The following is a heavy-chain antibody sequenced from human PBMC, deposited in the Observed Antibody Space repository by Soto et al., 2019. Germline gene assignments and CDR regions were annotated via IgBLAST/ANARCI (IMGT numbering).Heavy chain of an antibody. Sequence: EVQLVESGGGLVQPGGSLRLSCTASGFTFSSYWMHWVRQAPGKGLEWVSRIKSDGSWELYADSMEGRLTISRDNGKNTLYLLKNSLRGEDTAVYYWLRGDGDYYDGNGYLGRHWGQGTLVTVSS. D-gene: IGHD3-22*01. CDR1: GFTFSSYW. CDR2: IKSDGSWE. J-gene: IGHJ4*02. CDR3: LRGDGDYYDGNGYLGRH. V-gene: IGHV3-74*01.